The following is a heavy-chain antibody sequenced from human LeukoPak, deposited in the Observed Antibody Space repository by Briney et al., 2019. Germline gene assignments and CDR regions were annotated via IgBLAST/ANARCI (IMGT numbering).Heavy chain of an antibody. J-gene: IGHJ4*01. V-gene: IGHV3-74*01. CDR2: IMSDGTGI. D-gene: IGHD4-17*01. CDR3: VRGQTIDY. Sequence: PGGSLRLSCTTSGFTFSNYWMYWVRQAPGKGLMWVSRIMSDGTGITYTDSVEGRFTISRDNAKNTLYLQMNSLRDEDTAVYYCVRGQTIDYWGHGTLVTVSS. CDR1: GFTFSNYW.